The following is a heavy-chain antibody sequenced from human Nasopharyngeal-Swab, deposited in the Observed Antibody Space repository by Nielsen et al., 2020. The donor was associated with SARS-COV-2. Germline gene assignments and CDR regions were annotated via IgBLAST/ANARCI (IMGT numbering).Heavy chain of an antibody. D-gene: IGHD6-13*01. J-gene: IGHJ5*02. CDR1: GGSISSYC. CDR2: IYYSGST. V-gene: IGHV4-59*12. Sequence: SETLSLTCTVSGGSISSYCWSWIRQPPGKGLEWIGYIYYSGSTNYNPSLKSRVTMSVDTSKNQFSLKLSSVTAADTAVYYCARDMRIAAAGTVWFDPWGQGTLVTVSS. CDR3: ARDMRIAAAGTVWFDP.